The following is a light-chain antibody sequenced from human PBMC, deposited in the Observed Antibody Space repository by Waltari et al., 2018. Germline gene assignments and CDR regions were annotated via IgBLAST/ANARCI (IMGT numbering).Light chain of an antibody. V-gene: IGLV1-47*01. CDR1: GSNIGSRS. Sequence: QSVPTQPPSASGTPGQRVTISCSGSGSNIGSRSVSWYQQLPGTAPKLLIYRNDQRPSGVPDRFSGSKSGTSASLAISGLRSEDEADYYCVAWDDSLSGRLFGGGTKLTVL. CDR2: RND. CDR3: VAWDDSLSGRL. J-gene: IGLJ3*02.